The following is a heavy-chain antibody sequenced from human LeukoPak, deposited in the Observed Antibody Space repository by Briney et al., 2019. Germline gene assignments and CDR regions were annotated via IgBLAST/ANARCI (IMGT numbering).Heavy chain of an antibody. CDR2: IYSGGRT. J-gene: IGHJ4*02. CDR3: ATDYGSGTYYTLDY. Sequence: GGFLRLSCAASGFIVSSKYMSWVRQAPGMGLEWVSIIYSGGRTYYADSVKGRFTISRDNSKNTLYLQMNSLRAEDTAVYYCATDYGSGTYYTLDYWGQGTLVTVSS. D-gene: IGHD3-10*01. CDR1: GFIVSSKY. V-gene: IGHV3-53*01.